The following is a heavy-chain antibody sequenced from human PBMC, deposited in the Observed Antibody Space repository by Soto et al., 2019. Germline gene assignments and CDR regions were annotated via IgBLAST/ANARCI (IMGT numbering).Heavy chain of an antibody. CDR1: GYTFTGYY. D-gene: IGHD6-13*01. V-gene: IGHV1-2*02. CDR2: INPNSGGT. J-gene: IGHJ4*02. CDR3: ARPGNRAPAGFYFDY. Sequence: SVKVSCKASGYTFTGYYMHWVRQAPGQGLEWMGWINPNSGGTNYAQKFQGRVTMTRDTSISTAYMELSRLRSDDTATYYRARPGNRAPAGFYFDYWGQGTLVTVSS.